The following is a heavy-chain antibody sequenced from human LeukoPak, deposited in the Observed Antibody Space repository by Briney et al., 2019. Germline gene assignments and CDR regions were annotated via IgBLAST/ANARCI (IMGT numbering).Heavy chain of an antibody. Sequence: PSETLSLTCTVSGGSTSTYYWSWIRQPAGKGLEWIGRIYTSGNTNYNPSLKSRVTMSVDTSKSQFSLKLSSVTAADTAVYYCARLAGTDAFDVWGQGTMVTVSS. CDR2: IYTSGNT. CDR1: GGSTSTYY. V-gene: IGHV4-4*07. CDR3: ARLAGTDAFDV. J-gene: IGHJ3*01. D-gene: IGHD6-19*01.